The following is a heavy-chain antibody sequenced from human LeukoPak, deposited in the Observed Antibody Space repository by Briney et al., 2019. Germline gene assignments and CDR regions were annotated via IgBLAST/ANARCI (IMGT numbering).Heavy chain of an antibody. V-gene: IGHV4-4*02. CDR3: ARADTAMVIDY. J-gene: IGHJ4*02. CDR1: GGSITSTNY. Sequence: SETLSLTCGVSGGSITSTNYWTWVRQPPGKGLEWIGEVNLQGSTNYNPSLMGRVAISVDMSENHISLQLTSVTAADTAVYYCARADTAMVIDYWGQGTLVTVSS. D-gene: IGHD5-18*01. CDR2: VNLQGST.